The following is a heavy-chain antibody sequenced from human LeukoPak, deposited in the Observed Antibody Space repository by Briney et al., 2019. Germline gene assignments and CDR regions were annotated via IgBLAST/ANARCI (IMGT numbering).Heavy chain of an antibody. J-gene: IGHJ4*02. D-gene: IGHD3-9*01. CDR1: GHSFSSDDFY. V-gene: IGHV4-30-4*01. Sequence: SETLSLTCTVSGHSFSSDDFYWSWIRQPPGKGLEWLGYISYSGSTFYNPSLKSRVTISVDTSKNQFSLKLFSVTAADTAVYYCARRRTGYLSYYFDSRGQGVLVTVSS. CDR2: ISYSGST. CDR3: ARRRTGYLSYYFDS.